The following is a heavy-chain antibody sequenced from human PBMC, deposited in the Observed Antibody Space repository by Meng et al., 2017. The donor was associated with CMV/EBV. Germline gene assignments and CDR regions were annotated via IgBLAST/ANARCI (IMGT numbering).Heavy chain of an antibody. D-gene: IGHD3-3*01. CDR1: GYTCTGYY. CDR3: ARVPESGFLEWLLAY. Sequence: SGYTCTGYYMHWGRQAPGQGLEWMGWINPNSGGTNYAQKFQGRVTMTRDTSISTAYMELSRLRSDDTAVYYCARVPESGFLEWLLAYWGQGTLVTVSS. J-gene: IGHJ4*02. CDR2: INPNSGGT. V-gene: IGHV1-2*02.